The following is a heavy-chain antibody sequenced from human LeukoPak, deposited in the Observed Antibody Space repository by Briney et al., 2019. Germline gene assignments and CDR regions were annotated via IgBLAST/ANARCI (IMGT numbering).Heavy chain of an antibody. CDR2: IYYSGNT. CDR1: GGSISSGDYY. V-gene: IGHV4-61*08. CDR3: ARRNDFDI. Sequence: PSETLSLTCTVSGGSISSGDYYWSWIRQPPGKGLEWIGYIYYSGNTNYNPSLKSRVTISVDTSKNQFSLKLSSVTAADTAVYYCARRNDFDIWGQGTMVTVSS. J-gene: IGHJ3*02.